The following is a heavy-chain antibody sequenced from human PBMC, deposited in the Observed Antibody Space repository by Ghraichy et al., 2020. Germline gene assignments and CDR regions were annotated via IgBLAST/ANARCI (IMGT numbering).Heavy chain of an antibody. CDR2: ISANGGSA. V-gene: IGHV3-23*01. CDR3: AKALTGVPH. J-gene: IGHJ4*02. D-gene: IGHD3-9*01. CDR1: GFIFSENA. Sequence: GESLNISCAASGFIFSENAMSWVRQAPGKGLEWVAGISANGGSANYADSAKGRFTISRDNSKNTLFLQMNGLRPGYTALYYCAKALTGVPHWGQGTLVTVSS.